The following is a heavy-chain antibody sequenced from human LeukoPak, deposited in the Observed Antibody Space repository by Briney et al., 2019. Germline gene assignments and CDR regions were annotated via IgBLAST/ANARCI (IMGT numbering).Heavy chain of an antibody. CDR1: GYTFTSYG. CDR2: ISAYNGNT. Sequence: ASVKVSCKASGYTFTSYGISWARQAPGQGLEWMGWISAYNGNTNYAQKLQGRVTMTTDTSTSTAYMELRSLRSDDTAVYYCARVRGEYYYDSSGYSYYFDYWGQGTLVTVSS. V-gene: IGHV1-18*01. CDR3: ARVRGEYYYDSSGYSYYFDY. D-gene: IGHD3-22*01. J-gene: IGHJ4*02.